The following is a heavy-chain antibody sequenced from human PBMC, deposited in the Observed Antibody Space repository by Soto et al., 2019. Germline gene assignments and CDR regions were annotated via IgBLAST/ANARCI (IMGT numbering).Heavy chain of an antibody. V-gene: IGHV1-69*13. D-gene: IGHD6-19*01. J-gene: IGHJ4*02. CDR1: GGTFSSYT. Sequence: GASVKVSCKASGGTFSSYTISWVRQAPGQGLEWMGGIIPIFGTANYAQKFQGRVTITADESTSTAYMELSSLRSEDTAVYYCARGRIEQWLVLDYWGQGTPVTVSS. CDR3: ARGRIEQWLVLDY. CDR2: IIPIFGTA.